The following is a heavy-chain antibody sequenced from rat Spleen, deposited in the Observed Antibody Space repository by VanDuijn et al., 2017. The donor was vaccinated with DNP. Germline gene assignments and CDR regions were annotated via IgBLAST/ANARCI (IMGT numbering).Heavy chain of an antibody. J-gene: IGHJ3*01. CDR2: INFDGSST. Sequence: EVQLVESGGDLTQPGRSLKLSCAASGFTFDDDNMAWVRQAPKKGLEWVATINFDGSSTFYRDSVKGRFTISRENAKSILYLHMDSLRSEDTATYYCARLDRGGAYWGQGTLVTVSS. CDR3: ARLDRGGAY. D-gene: IGHD4-3*01. CDR1: GFTFDDDN. V-gene: IGHV5-7*01.